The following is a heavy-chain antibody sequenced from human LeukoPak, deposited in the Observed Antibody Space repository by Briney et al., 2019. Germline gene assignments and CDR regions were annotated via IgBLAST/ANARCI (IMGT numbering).Heavy chain of an antibody. V-gene: IGHV3-30-3*01. CDR3: ARGGAIPW. CDR1: GFTVSSNY. Sequence: GGSLRLSCSASGFTVSSNYMNWVRQAPGKGLEWVAVISYDGSNKYYADSVKGRFTISRDNSKNTLYLQMNSLRAEDTAVYYCARGGAIPWWGQGTLVTVSS. J-gene: IGHJ4*02. CDR2: ISYDGSNK. D-gene: IGHD4/OR15-4a*01.